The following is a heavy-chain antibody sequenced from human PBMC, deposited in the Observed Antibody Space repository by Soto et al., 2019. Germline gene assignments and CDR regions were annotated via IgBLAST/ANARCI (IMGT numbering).Heavy chain of an antibody. V-gene: IGHV3-7*01. CDR2: IKEDGSEK. CDR3: MTDFQAF. Sequence: EVQLVESGGGLVQPGGSLRLSCAASGLTFSVHWMSWVRQAPGKGLEWVARIKEDGSEKQYVDSVKGRFTISRDNAESSLYLQMNYVRDEDTAVYYCMTDFQAFWGQGTLFTVSS. J-gene: IGHJ4*02. CDR1: GLTFSVHW.